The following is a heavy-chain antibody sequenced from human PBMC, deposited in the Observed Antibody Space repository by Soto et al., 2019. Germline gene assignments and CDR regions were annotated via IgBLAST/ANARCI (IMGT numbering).Heavy chain of an antibody. CDR2: INPISGTA. CDR1: GGTFSSYA. J-gene: IGHJ4*02. CDR3: ARRAETNGWNGFGADKYYFDF. D-gene: IGHD1-1*01. V-gene: IGHV1-69*05. Sequence: ASVKVSCKASGGTFSSYAISWVRQAPGQGLEWMGWINPISGTAGYAQKFQGRVTMTSDTSISTAHMELSSLRSEDTAVYYCARRAETNGWNGFGADKYYFDFWGQGTLVTVSS.